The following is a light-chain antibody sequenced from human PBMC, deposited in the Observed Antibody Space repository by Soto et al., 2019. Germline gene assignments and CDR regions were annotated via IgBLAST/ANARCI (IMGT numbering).Light chain of an antibody. CDR2: LNSDGSH. V-gene: IGLV4-69*01. CDR3: QTWGTGVV. J-gene: IGLJ2*01. Sequence: QPVLTQSPSASASLGASVKLTCTLSSGHSSYAIALHQQQPEKGPRYLMKLNSDGSHSKGDGIPDRFSGSSSGAERYLTISSLQSEDEADYYCQTWGTGVVFGGGTKLTVL. CDR1: SGHSSYA.